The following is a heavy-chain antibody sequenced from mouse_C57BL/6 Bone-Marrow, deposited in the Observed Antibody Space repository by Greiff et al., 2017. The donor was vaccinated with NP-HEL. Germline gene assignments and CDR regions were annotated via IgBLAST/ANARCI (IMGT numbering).Heavy chain of an antibody. Sequence: EVKLQESGAELVRPGASVKLSCTASGFNIKDDYMHWVKQRPEQGLEWIGWIDPENGDTEYASKFQGKATITADTSSNTAYLQLSSLTSEDTAVYYCTFYYGYDAWFAYWGQGTLVTVSA. CDR3: TFYYGYDAWFAY. D-gene: IGHD2-2*01. CDR1: GFNIKDDY. CDR2: IDPENGDT. V-gene: IGHV14-4*01. J-gene: IGHJ3*01.